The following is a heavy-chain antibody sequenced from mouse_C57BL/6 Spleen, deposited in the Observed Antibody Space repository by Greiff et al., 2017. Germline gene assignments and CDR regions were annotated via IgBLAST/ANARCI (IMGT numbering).Heavy chain of an antibody. CDR3: ARRGYHYAMDY. D-gene: IGHD2-2*01. V-gene: IGHV1-54*01. Sequence: VQLQESGAELVRPGTSVKVSCKASGYAFTNYLIEWVKQRPGQGLEWIGVINPGSGGTNYNEKIKGKATLTADKSSSTAYMQLSSLTSEDSAVYFCARRGYHYAMDYWGQGTSVTVSS. CDR1: GYAFTNYL. J-gene: IGHJ4*01. CDR2: INPGSGGT.